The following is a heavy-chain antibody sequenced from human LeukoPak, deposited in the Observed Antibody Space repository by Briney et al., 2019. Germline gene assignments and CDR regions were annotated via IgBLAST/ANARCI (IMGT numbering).Heavy chain of an antibody. Sequence: SETLSLTCTVSGGSISSYYWSWIRQPPGKGLEWIGYIYYSGSTNYNPSLKSRVTISVDTSKNQFSLKLSSVTAADTAVYYCARNIMGDFWSGYYRENYFDYWGQGTLVTVSS. D-gene: IGHD3-3*01. CDR3: ARNIMGDFWSGYYRENYFDY. CDR1: GGSISSYY. V-gene: IGHV4-59*08. J-gene: IGHJ4*02. CDR2: IYYSGST.